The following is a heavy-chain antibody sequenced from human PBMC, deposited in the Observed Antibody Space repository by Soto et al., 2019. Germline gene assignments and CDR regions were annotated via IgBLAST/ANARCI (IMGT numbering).Heavy chain of an antibody. V-gene: IGHV4-59*01. CDR1: GGSISSYY. D-gene: IGHD3-16*02. J-gene: IGHJ4*02. CDR3: ASIGGGY. Sequence: QVQLQESGPGLVKPSETLSLTCTVSGGSISSYYWSWIRQPPGKGLEWIGYTYYSGSTNYNPSLKSRVTIAVDTSKNQFSLKLSSVTAADTVVYYCASIGGGYWGQGTLVTVSS. CDR2: TYYSGST.